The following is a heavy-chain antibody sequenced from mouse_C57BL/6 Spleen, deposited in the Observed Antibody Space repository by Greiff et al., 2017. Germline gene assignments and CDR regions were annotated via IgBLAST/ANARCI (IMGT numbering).Heavy chain of an antibody. CDR3: ARTEGGLYYFDY. V-gene: IGHV1-78*01. Sequence: QVQLQQSDAELVKPGASVKISCKVSGYTFTDHTIHWMKQRPEQGLEWIGYIYPRDGSTNYNEKFKSKATLTVDTSSSTAYMQLSSLTSEDSAVYYCARTEGGLYYFDYWGQGTTLTVSS. CDR2: IYPRDGST. CDR1: GYTFTDHT. J-gene: IGHJ2*01.